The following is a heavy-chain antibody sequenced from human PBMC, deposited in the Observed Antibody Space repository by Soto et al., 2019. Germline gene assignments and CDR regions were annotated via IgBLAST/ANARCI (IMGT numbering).Heavy chain of an antibody. D-gene: IGHD1-1*01. V-gene: IGHV5-51*01. J-gene: IGHJ1*01. CDR2: IHLGGSET. CDR1: GYSSANFW. Sequence: GESLKISCEASGYSSANFWIGWVRQMPGKGLEWMGFIHLGGSETRYPPSFQGQVTISAAKSMNTAYLQWSSLTASDTAMFYCAIGTHGHSYHAYLGQGTLVTVSS. CDR3: AIGTHGHSYHAY.